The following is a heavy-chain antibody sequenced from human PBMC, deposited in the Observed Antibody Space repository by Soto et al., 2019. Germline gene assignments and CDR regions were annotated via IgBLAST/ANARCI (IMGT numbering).Heavy chain of an antibody. CDR3: AADGDTAMVPDY. V-gene: IGHV1-58*01. J-gene: IGHJ4*02. Sequence: GASVKVSCKASGFTFTSSAVQWVRQARGQRLEWIGWIVVGSGNTNYAQKFQEGVTITRDMSTSTAYMELSSLRSEDTAVYYCAADGDTAMVPDYWGQGTLVTVSS. CDR2: IVVGSGNT. CDR1: GFTFTSSA. D-gene: IGHD5-18*01.